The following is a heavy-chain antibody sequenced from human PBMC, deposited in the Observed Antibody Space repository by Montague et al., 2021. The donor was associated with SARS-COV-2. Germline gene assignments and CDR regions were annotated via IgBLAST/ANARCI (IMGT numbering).Heavy chain of an antibody. Sequence: CAISGDSVTSNTDACTCIRKTPSSAIQWLGRTYYRSKRNYDYAVSVKSRMTISPDTSKNQFSLQLSSVTPEDRAVYYCARDPRYSLSWSFDYWGQGTLVTVSS. CDR3: ARDPRYSLSWSFDY. V-gene: IGHV6-1*01. CDR1: GDSVTSNTDA. D-gene: IGHD6-13*01. J-gene: IGHJ4*02. CDR2: TYYRSKRNY.